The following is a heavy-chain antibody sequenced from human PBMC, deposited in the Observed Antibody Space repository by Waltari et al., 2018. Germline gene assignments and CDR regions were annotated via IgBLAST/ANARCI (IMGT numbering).Heavy chain of an antibody. D-gene: IGHD6-13*01. Sequence: QVTLKESGPVLVKPTETLTLTCTVSGFSLSNARMGVSWIRQPPGKALEWLAHIFSNDEKAYSTCLKSRLTISKDTSKSQVVLTMTNRAAVDTATYYCARTIAAAVANWFDPWGQGTMVSVSS. CDR2: IFSNDEK. J-gene: IGHJ5*02. V-gene: IGHV2-26*01. CDR3: ARTIAAAVANWFDP. CDR1: GFSLSNARMG.